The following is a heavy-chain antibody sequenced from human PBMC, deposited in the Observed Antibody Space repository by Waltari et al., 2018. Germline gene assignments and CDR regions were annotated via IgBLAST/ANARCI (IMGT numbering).Heavy chain of an antibody. CDR1: GGSFSGYY. CDR3: ARGLRSYYYYYGMDV. J-gene: IGHJ6*02. CDR2: INHSGST. V-gene: IGHV4-34*01. Sequence: QVQLQQWGAGLLKPSETLSLTCAVYGGSFSGYYWSWIRQPPGKGLEWIGEINHSGSTNYNPSLKSRVPISVDTSKNQFSLKLSSVTAADTAVYYCARGLRSYYYYYGMDVWGQGTTVTVSS.